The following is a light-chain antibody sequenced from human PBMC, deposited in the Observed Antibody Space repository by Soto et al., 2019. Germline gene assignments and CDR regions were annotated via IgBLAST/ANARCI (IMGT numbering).Light chain of an antibody. Sequence: EIVMTQSPATLSVSPGERATLSCRASQSVSSDLAWYHQKPGQAPRRLIYGASTRATGIPARFSGSGSGTEFTLTINSLQSEDFAVYYCQQYNNWPRTFGHGTKVEIK. J-gene: IGKJ1*01. CDR1: QSVSSD. CDR2: GAS. CDR3: QQYNNWPRT. V-gene: IGKV3-15*01.